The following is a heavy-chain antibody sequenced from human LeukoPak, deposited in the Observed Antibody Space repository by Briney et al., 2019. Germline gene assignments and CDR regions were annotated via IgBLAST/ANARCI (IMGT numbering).Heavy chain of an antibody. V-gene: IGHV3-21*01. J-gene: IGHJ1*01. CDR2: ISSSSSYI. CDR1: GFTFSNYG. CDR3: ARDWPTIAAAGTIPEYFQH. D-gene: IGHD6-13*01. Sequence: GGSLRLSCAASGFTFSNYGMNWVRQAPGKGLEWVSSISSSSSYIYYADSVKGRFTISRDNAKNSLYLQMNSLRAEDTAVYYCARDWPTIAAAGTIPEYFQHWGQGTLVTVSS.